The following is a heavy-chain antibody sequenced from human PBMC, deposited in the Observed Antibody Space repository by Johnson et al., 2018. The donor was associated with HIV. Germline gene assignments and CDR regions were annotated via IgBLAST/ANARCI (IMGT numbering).Heavy chain of an antibody. V-gene: IGHV3-66*01. CDR3: SRVVATRFGAFHV. J-gene: IGHJ3*01. Sequence: VQLVESGGGLVQPGGSLRLSCAASGFTVSSNYMSWVRQAPGKGLEWVSIVYSGGNTYYTDSVKGRFTISRDNSKNTLYLQINSLRAEDTAVYYCSRVVATRFGAFHVWGQGTMVTVSS. D-gene: IGHD5-12*01. CDR2: VYSGGNT. CDR1: GFTVSSNY.